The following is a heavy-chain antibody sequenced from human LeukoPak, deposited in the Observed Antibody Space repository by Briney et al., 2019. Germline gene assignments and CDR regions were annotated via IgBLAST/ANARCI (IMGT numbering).Heavy chain of an antibody. CDR1: GYTFTGYY. Sequence: ASVKVSCKASGYTFTGYYMHWVRQAPGQGLEWMGWINPNSGGTNYAQKFQGRVTMTRDTSISTAYMQLSRLRSDETAVYNCARDSVRGYCYGSDFDYWGRGTLVTVSS. CDR3: ARDSVRGYCYGSDFDY. J-gene: IGHJ4*02. V-gene: IGHV1-2*02. CDR2: INPNSGGT. D-gene: IGHD5-18*01.